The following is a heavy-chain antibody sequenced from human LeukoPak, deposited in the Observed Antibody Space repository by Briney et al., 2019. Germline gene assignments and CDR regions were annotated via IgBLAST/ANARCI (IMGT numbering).Heavy chain of an antibody. Sequence: ASVKVSCKASGYTFTGYYMHWVRQAPGQGLEWMGWINPNSGGTNYAQKFQGWVTMTRDTSISTAYMELSRLRSDDTAVYYCARGVGYYGSGIHSYWGQGTLVTVSS. J-gene: IGHJ4*02. D-gene: IGHD3-10*01. CDR2: INPNSGGT. V-gene: IGHV1-2*04. CDR3: ARGVGYYGSGIHSY. CDR1: GYTFTGYY.